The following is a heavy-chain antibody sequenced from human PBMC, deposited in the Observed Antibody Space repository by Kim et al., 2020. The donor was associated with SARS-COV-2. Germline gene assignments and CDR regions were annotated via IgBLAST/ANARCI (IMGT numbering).Heavy chain of an antibody. D-gene: IGHD7-27*01. J-gene: IGHJ4*02. V-gene: IGHV1-69*01. Sequence: YAQKFQGRVTITADESTSTAYMELSSLRSEDTAVYYCATGLGWGSGDFDYWGQGTLVTVSS. CDR3: ATGLGWGSGDFDY.